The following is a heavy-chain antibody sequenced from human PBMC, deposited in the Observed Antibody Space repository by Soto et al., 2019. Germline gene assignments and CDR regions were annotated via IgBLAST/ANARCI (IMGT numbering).Heavy chain of an antibody. CDR3: ARVISGRDGYFDY. V-gene: IGHV4-4*02. CDR1: GDSISGSQW. D-gene: IGHD2-15*01. CDR2: ITHTVTT. Sequence: QVQLQESGPGLVKPSETLSLTCAASGDSISGSQWCSWVRLPPRQGLGWIGEITHTVTTNYNPSLKSRVPMQVDKPRTQFSLNLTLVTAADTAVYYWARVISGRDGYFDYWGQGTVVTVSP. J-gene: IGHJ4*02.